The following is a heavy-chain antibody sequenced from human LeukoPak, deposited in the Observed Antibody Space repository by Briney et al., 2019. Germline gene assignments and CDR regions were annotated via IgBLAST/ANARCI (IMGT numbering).Heavy chain of an antibody. CDR1: GFTFSNYA. D-gene: IGHD1-1*01. Sequence: GGSLRLSCVASGFTFSNYAISWVRQAPGKGLEWVAVLSYDGSKTSYADSVKGRFTISRDNSKNTLFLQMNSLRPEDTAIYYCAKDRNNWYYFDFWGQGTLVTVSS. CDR2: LSYDGSKT. J-gene: IGHJ4*02. CDR3: AKDRNNWYYFDF. V-gene: IGHV3-30*18.